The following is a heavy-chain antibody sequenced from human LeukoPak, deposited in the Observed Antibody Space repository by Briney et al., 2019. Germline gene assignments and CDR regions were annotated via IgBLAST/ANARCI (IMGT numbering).Heavy chain of an antibody. D-gene: IGHD4-17*01. CDR1: GFTFSSYD. Sequence: GGSLRLSCAASGFTFSSYDIHWVRQAPGKGLEWVAFIRYDGSNKYYPDSVRGRFTISRDNSKNTLYLHMNSLRAEDTAVYFCAKENYGDSTGGRFQHWGQGTLVTVSS. CDR2: IRYDGSNK. CDR3: AKENYGDSTGGRFQH. J-gene: IGHJ1*01. V-gene: IGHV3-30*02.